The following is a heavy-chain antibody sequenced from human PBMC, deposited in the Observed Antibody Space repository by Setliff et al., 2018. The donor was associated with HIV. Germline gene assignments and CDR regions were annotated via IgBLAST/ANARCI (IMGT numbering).Heavy chain of an antibody. CDR3: ARVPGYSFGYEHFDY. V-gene: IGHV4-39*07. CDR1: GGSISSSSYY. CDR2: MYYSGST. J-gene: IGHJ4*02. Sequence: SETLSLTCTVSGGSISSSSYYWGWVRQPPGKGLEWIGSMYYSGSTYYTPSLKSRITISLDTSKNQFSLRMRSVTAADTAVYYCARVPGYSFGYEHFDYWGQGTLVTVSS. D-gene: IGHD5-18*01.